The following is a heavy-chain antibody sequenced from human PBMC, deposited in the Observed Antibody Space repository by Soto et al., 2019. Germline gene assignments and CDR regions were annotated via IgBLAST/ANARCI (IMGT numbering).Heavy chain of an antibody. CDR3: ARRFTNGVLRGWFDP. CDR2: INHSGST. D-gene: IGHD2-8*01. J-gene: IGHJ5*02. CDR1: GGSFSGYY. V-gene: IGHV4-34*01. Sequence: SETLSLTCAVYGGSFSGYYWSWIRQPPGKGLEWIGEINHSGSTNYNPSLKSRVTISVDTSKNQFSLKLSSVTAADTAVYYCARRFTNGVLRGWFDPWGQGTLVTVSS.